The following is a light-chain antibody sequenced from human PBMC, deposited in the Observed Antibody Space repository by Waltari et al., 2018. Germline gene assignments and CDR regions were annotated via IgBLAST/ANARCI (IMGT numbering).Light chain of an antibody. CDR3: YSTDRTGKQRV. CDR1: ALPNQY. V-gene: IGLV3-10*01. Sequence: SYELTQPPSVSVSPGQTARITCSGDALPNQYGYWYQQKSGQAPVLVIYEDNKRRSGIPERFSGSSSGTMVTLTISGAQVEDESDYYCYSTDRTGKQRVFGGGTKLTVL. CDR2: EDN. J-gene: IGLJ2*01.